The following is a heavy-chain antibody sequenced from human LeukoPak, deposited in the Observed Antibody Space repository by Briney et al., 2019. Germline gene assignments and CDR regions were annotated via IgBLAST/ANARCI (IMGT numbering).Heavy chain of an antibody. J-gene: IGHJ4*02. CDR1: GLTFSSYW. CDR2: IKQDGSEK. V-gene: IGHV3-7*01. Sequence: GGSLRLSCAASGLTFSSYWMSWVRQAPGKGLEWVANIKQDGSEKYYVDSVKGRFTISRDNAKNTLYLQMNSLRAEDTAVYYCARERLNYYDSSGPFDYWGQGTLVTVSP. D-gene: IGHD3-22*01. CDR3: ARERLNYYDSSGPFDY.